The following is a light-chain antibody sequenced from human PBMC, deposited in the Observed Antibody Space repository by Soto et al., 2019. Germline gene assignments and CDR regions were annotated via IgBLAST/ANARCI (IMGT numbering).Light chain of an antibody. J-gene: IGLJ1*01. CDR1: SSNIGTNA. V-gene: IGLV1-44*01. CDR3: AAWDDSLNGYV. Sequence: QSVVSQPPSASRTPGQRVTFICSGGSSNIGTNAVNWYQQLPGTAPKLLIYNNNQRPSGVPDRFSGSKSGTSASLAISGLQSEDEADYYCAAWDDSLNGYVFGTGTKVTVL. CDR2: NNN.